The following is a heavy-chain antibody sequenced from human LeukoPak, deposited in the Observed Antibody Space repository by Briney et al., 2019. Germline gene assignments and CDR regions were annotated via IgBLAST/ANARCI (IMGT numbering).Heavy chain of an antibody. CDR1: GGSISSSSYY. CDR2: IYYSGST. D-gene: IGHD3-22*01. CDR3: AGETMSIFDY. V-gene: IGHV4-61*05. J-gene: IGHJ4*02. Sequence: SETLSLTCTVSGGSISSSSYYWSWIRQPPGKGLEWIGYIYYSGSTNYNPSLKSRVTISVDTSKNQFSLKLSSVTAADTAVYYCAGETMSIFDYWGQGTLVTVSS.